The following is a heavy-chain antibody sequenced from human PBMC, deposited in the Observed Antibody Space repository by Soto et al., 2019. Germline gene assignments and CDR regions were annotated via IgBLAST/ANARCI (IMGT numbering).Heavy chain of an antibody. CDR3: AKVLREGLRTFDY. J-gene: IGHJ4*02. D-gene: IGHD4-17*01. Sequence: EVQLLESGGGLVQPGGSLRLSCAASGFSFSSYAMSWVRQAPGKGLEWVSAISTRGSAYYADSVKGRFTISRDNSKNTLYLQMNSLRAEDTAVYYCAKVLREGLRTFDYWGQGTLVTVSS. CDR2: ISTRGSA. V-gene: IGHV3-23*01. CDR1: GFSFSSYA.